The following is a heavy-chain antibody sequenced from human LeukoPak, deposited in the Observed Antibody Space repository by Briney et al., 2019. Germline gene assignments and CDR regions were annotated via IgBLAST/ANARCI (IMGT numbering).Heavy chain of an antibody. CDR1: GFTFGSYA. CDR3: ARGLGYSSSWNDY. V-gene: IGHV3-30-3*01. Sequence: GGSLRLSCAASGFTFGSYAMHWVRQAPGKGLEWVAVISYDGSNKYYADSVKGRFTISRDNSKNTLYLQMNSLRAEDTAVYYCARGLGYSSSWNDYWGQGTLVTVSS. D-gene: IGHD6-13*01. CDR2: ISYDGSNK. J-gene: IGHJ4*02.